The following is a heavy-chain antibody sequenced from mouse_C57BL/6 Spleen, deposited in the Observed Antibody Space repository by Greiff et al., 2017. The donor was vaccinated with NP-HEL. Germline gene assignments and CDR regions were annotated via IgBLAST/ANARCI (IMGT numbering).Heavy chain of an antibody. CDR2: IYPGDGDT. D-gene: IGHD1-1*01. J-gene: IGHJ3*01. CDR3: ARSGGSSPFAY. CDR1: GYAFSSSW. V-gene: IGHV1-82*01. Sequence: QVQLKESGSELVKPGASVKISCKASGYAFSSSWMNWVKQRPGKGLEWIGRIYPGDGDTNYNGKFKGKATLTADKSSSTAYMQLSSLTSEDSAVYFCARSGGSSPFAYWGKGTLVTVSA.